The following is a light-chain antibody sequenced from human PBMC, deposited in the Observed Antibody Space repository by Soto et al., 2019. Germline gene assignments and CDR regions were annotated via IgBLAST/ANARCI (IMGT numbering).Light chain of an antibody. CDR2: DVS. V-gene: IGLV2-14*01. CDR1: SSDVGGYNY. CDR3: SSYTSSNTEV. J-gene: IGLJ1*01. Sequence: QSVLTQPASVSGSPGQSITISCTGTSSDVGGYNYVSWYQQHPGKAPKLMIYDVSDRPSGVSNRFSGSKSGSTASLTISGLQAEDEADYYCSSYTSSNTEVFGTGTKVTVL.